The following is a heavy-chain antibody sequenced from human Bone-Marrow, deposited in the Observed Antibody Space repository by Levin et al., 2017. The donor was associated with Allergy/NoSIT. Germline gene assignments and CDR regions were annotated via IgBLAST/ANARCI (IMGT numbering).Heavy chain of an antibody. CDR2: IHHRGGT. D-gene: IGHD6-25*01. Sequence: SQTLSLTCAVSGDSISSTNWWNWVRQAPGKGLEWIGEIHHRGGTNYNPSLKSRVIISIDKSKNQFSLRLSSVTAADTAVYYCTRDPQPGAAADNWFDPWGQGTLVTVSS. J-gene: IGHJ5*02. CDR1: GDSISSTNW. V-gene: IGHV4-4*02. CDR3: TRDPQPGAAADNWFDP.